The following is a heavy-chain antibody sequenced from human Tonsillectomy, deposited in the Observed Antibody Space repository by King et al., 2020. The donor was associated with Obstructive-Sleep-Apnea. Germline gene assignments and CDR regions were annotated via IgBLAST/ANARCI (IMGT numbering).Heavy chain of an antibody. J-gene: IGHJ4*02. Sequence: VQLVESGGGVVQPGRSLRLSCAASGFTFSSYDMYWVRQAPGKGLEWVAFIRYDGSDKYYADSVKGRFTVSRDNFKNTLYLQMNSLRAEDTAVYYCAKSLYYYGSAATDDCWGLGTLVTVSS. CDR3: AKSLYYYGSAATDDC. CDR1: GFTFSSYD. D-gene: IGHD3-10*01. V-gene: IGHV3-30*02. CDR2: IRYDGSDK.